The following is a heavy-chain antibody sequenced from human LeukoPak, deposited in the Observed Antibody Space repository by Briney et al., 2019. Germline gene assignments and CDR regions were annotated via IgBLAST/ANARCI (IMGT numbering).Heavy chain of an antibody. CDR2: ISSGGSTI. CDR1: GFTFSDYS. D-gene: IGHD5-18*01. J-gene: IGHJ4*02. V-gene: IGHV3-48*02. CDR3: VRGEATAMVPGCDY. Sequence: GGSLRLSCAASGFTFSDYSMNWVRQAPGKGLEWVSYISSGGSTIYYADSVKGRFTISRDNAKNSLSLQMNSLRDEDTAVYYCVRGEATAMVPGCDYWGQGILVTVSS.